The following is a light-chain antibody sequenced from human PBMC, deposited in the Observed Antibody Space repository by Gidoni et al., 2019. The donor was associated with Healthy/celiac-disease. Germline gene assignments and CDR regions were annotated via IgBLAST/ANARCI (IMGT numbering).Light chain of an antibody. J-gene: IGKJ5*01. Sequence: DIQMTQSPSTLSASVGDRVTITCRASQSISRWLAWYQQIPGNAPKLLIYDASSLDSGVPSRFRGSGSGTEFTLTISSLPPADFAPYYCQQYNSYSPITFGQGTRLEIK. CDR2: DAS. CDR3: QQYNSYSPIT. V-gene: IGKV1-5*01. CDR1: QSISRW.